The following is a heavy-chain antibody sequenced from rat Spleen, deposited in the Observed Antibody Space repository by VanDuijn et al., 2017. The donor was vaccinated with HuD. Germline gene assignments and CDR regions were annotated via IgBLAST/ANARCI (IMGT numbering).Heavy chain of an antibody. Sequence: CSVTDYSITTNYWGWIRKFPGNEMEWMGYISYSGSTNYNPSLKSRISITRDTSKNQFFLQLNSVTTEDTATYYCARSLGRIYNNYFDYWGQGVMVTVSS. CDR1: DYSITTNY. D-gene: IGHD1-10*01. CDR2: ISYSGST. J-gene: IGHJ2*01. CDR3: ARSLGRIYNNYFDY. V-gene: IGHV3-1*01.